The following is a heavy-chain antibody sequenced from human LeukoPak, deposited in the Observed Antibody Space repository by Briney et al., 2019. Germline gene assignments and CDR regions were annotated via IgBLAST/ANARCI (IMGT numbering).Heavy chain of an antibody. CDR2: IIPIFGTA. V-gene: IGHV1-69*06. J-gene: IGHJ5*02. Sequence: SVKVSCKASGGTFSSYAISWVRQAPGQGLEWMGGIIPIFGTANYAQKFQGRVTITADKSTSTAYMELSSLRSEDTAVYYCARDGRGSRSSWFDPWGQGTLVIVSS. CDR1: GGTFSSYA. D-gene: IGHD3-10*01. CDR3: ARDGRGSRSSWFDP.